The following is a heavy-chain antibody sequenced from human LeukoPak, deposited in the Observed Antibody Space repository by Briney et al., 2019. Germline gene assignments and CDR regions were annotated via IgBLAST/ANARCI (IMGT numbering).Heavy chain of an antibody. V-gene: IGHV4-30-2*01. CDR3: ARLIAVAGTKEDFEA. J-gene: IGHJ5*02. CDR1: GGSISSGGYS. CDR2: IYHSGST. D-gene: IGHD6-19*01. Sequence: SETLSLTCAVSGGSISSGGYSWSWIRQPPGKGLVWIGYIYHSGSTYYNPSLKSRVTISVDRSKNQFSLKLSSVTAADTAVYYCARLIAVAGTKEDFEAWGQGTLVTVSS.